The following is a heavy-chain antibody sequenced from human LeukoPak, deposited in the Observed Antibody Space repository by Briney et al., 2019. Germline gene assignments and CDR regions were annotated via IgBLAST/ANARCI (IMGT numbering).Heavy chain of an antibody. CDR2: ISAYSGNT. V-gene: IGHV1-18*01. CDR1: GYTFTTYG. CDR3: AMIPYCTTATCYYFDY. J-gene: IGHJ4*02. D-gene: IGHD2-2*01. Sequence: GASVKVSCKTSGYTFTTYGISWVRQAPGQGLEWMGWISAYSGNTNYAQKVQGRVTMTTDTSTSTAYMELRSLRSDDTAVYYCAMIPYCTTATCYYFDYWGRGTLVTVSS.